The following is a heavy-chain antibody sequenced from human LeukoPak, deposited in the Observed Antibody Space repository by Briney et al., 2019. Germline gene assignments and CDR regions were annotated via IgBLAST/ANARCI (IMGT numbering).Heavy chain of an antibody. CDR3: ARDEPGIAVDVGVY. V-gene: IGHV3-48*03. CDR1: GFTFSSYE. D-gene: IGHD6-19*01. Sequence: GGSLRLSCAASGFTFSSYEMSWVRQAPGKGLEWVSYISSGGRIKYYADSVNGRVTISRDNAKNSLYLQMNSLRAEDTAVYYCARDEPGIAVDVGVYWGQGTLVTVSS. J-gene: IGHJ4*02. CDR2: ISSGGRIK.